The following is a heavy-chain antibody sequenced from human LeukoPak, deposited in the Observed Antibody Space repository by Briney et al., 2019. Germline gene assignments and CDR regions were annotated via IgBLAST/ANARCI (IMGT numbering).Heavy chain of an antibody. J-gene: IGHJ4*02. CDR3: AKGGITMIVVVIQYYFDY. CDR1: GFTFSSYA. CDR2: IGGSGGST. V-gene: IGHV3-23*01. D-gene: IGHD3-22*01. Sequence: GSLRLSCAASGFTFSSYAMGWVRQAPGKGLGWVSAIGGSGGSTYYADSGKGRFTISRDNSKHTLYLQMNSLSAEDTAGYYCAKGGITMIVVVIQYYFDYWGQGTLVTVSS.